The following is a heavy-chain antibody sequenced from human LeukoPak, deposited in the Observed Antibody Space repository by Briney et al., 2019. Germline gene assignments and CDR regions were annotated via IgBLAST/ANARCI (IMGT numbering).Heavy chain of an antibody. V-gene: IGHV3-23*01. D-gene: IGHD3-22*01. J-gene: IGHJ5*02. CDR1: GFTFSSYA. Sequence: GGSLRLSCAASGFTFSSYAMSWVRQAPGKGLEWVSAISGSGGSTYYADSVKGRFTISRDNAKNSLYLQMNSLRAEDTAVYYCARAHDSSGYYRGLNWFDPWGQGTLVTVSS. CDR3: ARAHDSSGYYRGLNWFDP. CDR2: ISGSGGST.